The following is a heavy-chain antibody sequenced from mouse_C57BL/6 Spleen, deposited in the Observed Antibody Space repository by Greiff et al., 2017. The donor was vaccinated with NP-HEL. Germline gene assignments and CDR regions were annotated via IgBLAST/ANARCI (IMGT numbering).Heavy chain of an antibody. CDR3: ARRGVVATEAMDY. V-gene: IGHV1-50*01. Sequence: QVQLQQPGAELVKPGASVKLSCKASGYTFTSYWMQWVKQRPGQGLEWIGEIDPSDSYTNYNQKFKGKATLTVDTSSSTAYMQLSSLTSEDSAVYYCARRGVVATEAMDYWGQGTSVTVSS. D-gene: IGHD1-1*01. J-gene: IGHJ4*01. CDR1: GYTFTSYW. CDR2: IDPSDSYT.